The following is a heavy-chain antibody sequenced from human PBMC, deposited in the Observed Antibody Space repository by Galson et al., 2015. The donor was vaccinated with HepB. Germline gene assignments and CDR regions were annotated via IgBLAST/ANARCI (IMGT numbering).Heavy chain of an antibody. V-gene: IGHV3-15*01. J-gene: IGHJ4*02. CDR1: GFTFSNAW. D-gene: IGHD6-13*01. CDR2: IKRKSEGGTT. CDR3: ATSTSRWDYFDY. Sequence: SLRLSCAASGFTFSNAWMSWVRQAPGKGLEWVGCIKRKSEGGTTDYAAPVKGRFTVSRDDSKNTLYLQMNSLKTEDTAVYYCATSTSRWDYFDYWGKGTLVTVSS.